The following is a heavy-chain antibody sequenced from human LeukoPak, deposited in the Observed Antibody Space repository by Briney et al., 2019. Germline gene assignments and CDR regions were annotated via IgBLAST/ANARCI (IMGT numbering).Heavy chain of an antibody. D-gene: IGHD3-10*01. Sequence: SETLSLTCAVYGGSFSGYYWSWIRQPPGKGLEWIGEIHHSGSTNYNPSLKSRVTISVDTSKSQFSLKLSSVTAADTAVYYCAGGAGGDAFDIWGQGTMVTVSS. V-gene: IGHV4-34*01. J-gene: IGHJ3*02. CDR3: AGGAGGDAFDI. CDR2: IHHSGST. CDR1: GGSFSGYY.